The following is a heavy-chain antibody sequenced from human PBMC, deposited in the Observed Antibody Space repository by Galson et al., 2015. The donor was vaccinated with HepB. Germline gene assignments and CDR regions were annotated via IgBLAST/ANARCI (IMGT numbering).Heavy chain of an antibody. CDR1: GGSISSGDYS. Sequence: TLSLTCTVSGGSISSGDYSWSWIRQPAGKGLEYIGRISSSGSTNYNPSLKSRVTMSVDTSKNQFSLKLSSVTAADTAVYYCARDLKWAHYWGQGTLVTVSS. V-gene: IGHV4-61*02. D-gene: IGHD1-26*01. CDR2: ISSSGST. J-gene: IGHJ4*02. CDR3: ARDLKWAHY.